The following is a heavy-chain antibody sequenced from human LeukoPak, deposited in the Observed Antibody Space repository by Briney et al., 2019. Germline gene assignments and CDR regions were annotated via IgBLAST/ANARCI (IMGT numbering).Heavy chain of an antibody. CDR3: AKDVGKWESLHFFDY. Sequence: GGSLRLSCVASGFTFSSYWMSWVRQAPGKGLEWISGISGSGASTYYADSVKGRFTISRDDSRNTLYLQMNSLRGDDTAVYYCAKDVGKWESLHFFDYWGQGTLVTVSS. J-gene: IGHJ4*02. V-gene: IGHV3-23*01. CDR1: GFTFSSYW. CDR2: ISGSGAST. D-gene: IGHD1-26*01.